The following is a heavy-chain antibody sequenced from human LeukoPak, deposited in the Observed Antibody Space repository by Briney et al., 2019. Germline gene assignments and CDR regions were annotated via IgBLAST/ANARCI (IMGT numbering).Heavy chain of an antibody. CDR2: IRYDGNNK. Sequence: PGGSLRLSCAASGFTFSSYGMHWVRQAPGKGLEWVAFIRYDGNNKYYADSVKGRFTISRDNSKNTLYLQMNSLRAEDTAVYYCANTRAAAIPEYFQHWGQGTLVTVSS. D-gene: IGHD2-2*02. CDR3: ANTRAAAIPEYFQH. V-gene: IGHV3-30*02. J-gene: IGHJ1*01. CDR1: GFTFSSYG.